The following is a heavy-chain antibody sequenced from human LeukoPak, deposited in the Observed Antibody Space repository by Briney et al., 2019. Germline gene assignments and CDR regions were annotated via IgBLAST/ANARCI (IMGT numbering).Heavy chain of an antibody. D-gene: IGHD6-13*01. CDR1: GFTVTSNY. V-gene: IGHV3-53*01. CDR2: IYTGGSP. J-gene: IGHJ4*02. Sequence: GGSLRLSCVASGFTVTSNYVTWVRQAPGKGLECVSVIYTGGSPYYADSVKGRFAISRDISKNTVYLQMYSLRAEDTAVYYCARGAATGPTLGLDYWGQGTLVTVSS. CDR3: ARGAATGPTLGLDY.